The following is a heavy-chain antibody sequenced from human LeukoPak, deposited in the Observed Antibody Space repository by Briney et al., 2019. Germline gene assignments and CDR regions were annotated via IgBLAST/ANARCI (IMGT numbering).Heavy chain of an antibody. CDR3: ARDLKGHFDY. V-gene: IGHV1-3*01. Sequence: ASVKVSCKASGYTFISYGITWVRQAPGQGLEWLGWINAGNGNTKYSQKFQGRVTITRDTSASTAYMELSSLRSEDTAVYYCARDLKGHFDYWGQGTLVTVSS. CDR1: GYTFISYG. J-gene: IGHJ4*02. CDR2: INAGNGNT.